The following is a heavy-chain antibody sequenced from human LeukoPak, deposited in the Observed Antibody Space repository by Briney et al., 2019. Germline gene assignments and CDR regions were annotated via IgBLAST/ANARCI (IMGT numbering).Heavy chain of an antibody. D-gene: IGHD5-12*01. CDR2: ISWNSGSI. Sequence: GGSLRLSCAASGFTFDDYAMHWVRQAPGKGLEWVSGISWNSGSIGYADSVKRRFTISRDNAKNTLYLQMNSLRAEDTAVYYCARDLVVATGPDYWGQGTLVTVSS. CDR3: ARDLVVATGPDY. CDR1: GFTFDDYA. V-gene: IGHV3-9*01. J-gene: IGHJ4*02.